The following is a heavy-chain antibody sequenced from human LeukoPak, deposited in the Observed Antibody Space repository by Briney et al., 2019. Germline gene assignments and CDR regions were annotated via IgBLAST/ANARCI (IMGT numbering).Heavy chain of an antibody. CDR2: ISSSSSYI. CDR3: ARGSGLTDY. V-gene: IGHV3-21*01. J-gene: IGHJ4*02. D-gene: IGHD2-15*01. CDR1: GFTFSSYS. Sequence: PGGSLRLSCAASGFTFSSYSMNWVRQAPGKGLEWVSSISSSSSYIYYADSVKGRFTISRDNAKNSLYLQMNSLRAEATAAYYCARGSGLTDYWGQGTLVTVSS.